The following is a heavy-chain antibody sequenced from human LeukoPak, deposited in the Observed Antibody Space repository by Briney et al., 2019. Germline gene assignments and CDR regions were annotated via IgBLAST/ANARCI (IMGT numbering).Heavy chain of an antibody. CDR2: MNPNSGTT. CDR1: GYTFTSYD. D-gene: IGHD3-10*01. Sequence: GASVTVSCKASGYTFTSYDMNWVRQASGQGLEWMGWMNPNSGTTGSAQNFQGRVTMTRDTSISTAYMELSSLRSEDTAVYYCARGPIYYSTGIYYFDYWGQGTLVTVSS. CDR3: ARGPIYYSTGIYYFDY. V-gene: IGHV1-8*01. J-gene: IGHJ4*02.